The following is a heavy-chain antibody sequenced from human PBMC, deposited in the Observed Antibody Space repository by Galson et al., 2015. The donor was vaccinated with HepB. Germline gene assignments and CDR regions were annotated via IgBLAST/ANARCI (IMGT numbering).Heavy chain of an antibody. V-gene: IGHV3-11*01. Sequence: SLRLSCAASGFTSTDYYMSWIRQAPGKGLEWVSYITNSGTTIYFADSMKGRFTISRDNAKNSLYLHMNSLRAEDSAVYYCARGRSAWSTHDWFDPWGQGTLVTVSS. CDR2: ITNSGTTI. D-gene: IGHD6-19*01. CDR3: ARGRSAWSTHDWFDP. J-gene: IGHJ5*02. CDR1: GFTSTDYY.